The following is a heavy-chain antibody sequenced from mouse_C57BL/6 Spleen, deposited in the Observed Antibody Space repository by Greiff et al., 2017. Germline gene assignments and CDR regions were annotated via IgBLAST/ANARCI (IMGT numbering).Heavy chain of an antibody. Sequence: QVHVKQPGAELVRPGSSVKLSCKASGYTFTSYWMHWVKQRPIQGLEWIGNIDPSDSETHYNQKFKDKATLTVDKSSSTAYMQLSSLTSEDSAVYYCARRVTTGWYFDVWGTGTTVTVSS. CDR3: ARRVTTGWYFDV. D-gene: IGHD1-1*01. V-gene: IGHV1-52*01. J-gene: IGHJ1*03. CDR2: IDPSDSET. CDR1: GYTFTSYW.